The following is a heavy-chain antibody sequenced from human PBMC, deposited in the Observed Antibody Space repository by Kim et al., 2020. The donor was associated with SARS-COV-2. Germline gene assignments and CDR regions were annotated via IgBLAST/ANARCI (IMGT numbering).Heavy chain of an antibody. J-gene: IGHJ6*02. V-gene: IGHV1-2*04. CDR2: GT. Sequence: GTNNAQKFQGWVTMTRDTSISTAYMELSRLRSDDTAVYYCARGIDGMDVWGQGTTVTVSS. D-gene: IGHD2-15*01. CDR3: ARGIDGMDV.